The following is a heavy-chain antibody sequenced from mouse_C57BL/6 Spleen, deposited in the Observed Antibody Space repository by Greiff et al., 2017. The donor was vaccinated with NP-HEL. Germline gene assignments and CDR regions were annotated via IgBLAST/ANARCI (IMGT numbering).Heavy chain of an antibody. CDR3: ARSYGFYAMDY. CDR1: GFTFTDYY. Sequence: EVKLMESGGGLVQPGGSLSLSCAASGFTFTDYYMSWVRQPPGKALEWLGFIRNKANGYTTEYSASVKGRFTISRDNSQSLLYLQMNALRAEDSATYYCARSYGFYAMDYWGQGTSVTVSS. V-gene: IGHV7-3*01. J-gene: IGHJ4*01. CDR2: IRNKANGYTT. D-gene: IGHD1-1*01.